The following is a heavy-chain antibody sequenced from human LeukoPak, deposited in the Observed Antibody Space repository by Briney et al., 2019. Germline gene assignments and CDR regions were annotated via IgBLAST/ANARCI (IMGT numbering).Heavy chain of an antibody. CDR3: ARQSYYYDSSGYYVRFNWFDP. CDR1: GCSFTSYW. Sequence: GESLKISCKGSGCSFTSYWIGWVRQMPGKGLEWMGIIYPGDSDTRYSPSFQGQVTISADKSISTAYLQWSSLKASDTAMYYCARQSYYYDSSGYYVRFNWFDPWGQGTLVTVSS. V-gene: IGHV5-51*01. CDR2: IYPGDSDT. J-gene: IGHJ5*02. D-gene: IGHD3-22*01.